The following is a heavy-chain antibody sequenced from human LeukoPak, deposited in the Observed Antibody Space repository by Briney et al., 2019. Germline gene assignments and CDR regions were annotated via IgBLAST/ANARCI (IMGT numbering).Heavy chain of an antibody. D-gene: IGHD2-15*01. CDR2: ISDDGTRK. V-gene: IGHV3-30*03. CDR1: GFTFSSYG. Sequence: GRSLRLSCAASGFTFSSYGIHWVRLAPGKGLEWVAVISDDGTRKYYADSVQGRFTISRDNSKNTVYVQMNSLRAEDMAVYYCARECSGYAFDIWGQGTMVTVSS. CDR3: ARECSGYAFDI. J-gene: IGHJ3*02.